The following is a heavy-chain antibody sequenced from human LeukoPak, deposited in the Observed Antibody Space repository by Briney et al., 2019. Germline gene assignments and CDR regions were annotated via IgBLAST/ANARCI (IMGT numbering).Heavy chain of an antibody. Sequence: SVKVSCKASGGTFSSYAISWVRQAPGQGLEWMGGIIPIFGTANYAQKFQGRVTITADKSTSTAYMELSSLRSEDTAVYYCARDLRTITVAGIGVFDIWGQGTMVTVSS. D-gene: IGHD6-19*01. V-gene: IGHV1-69*06. J-gene: IGHJ3*02. CDR1: GGTFSSYA. CDR3: ARDLRTITVAGIGVFDI. CDR2: IIPIFGTA.